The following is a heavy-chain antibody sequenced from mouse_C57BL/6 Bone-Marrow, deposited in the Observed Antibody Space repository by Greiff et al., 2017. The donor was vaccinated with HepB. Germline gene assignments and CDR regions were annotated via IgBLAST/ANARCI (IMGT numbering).Heavy chain of an antibody. CDR1: GFSFNTYA. V-gene: IGHV10-1*01. Sequence: DVKLQESGGGLVQPKGSLKLSCAASGFSFNTYAMNWVRQAPGKGLEWVARIRSKSNNYATYYADSVKDRFTISRDDSESMLYLQMNNLKTEDTAMYYCVEGSLAYWGQGTLVTVSA. J-gene: IGHJ3*01. CDR2: IRSKSNNYAT. CDR3: VEGSLAY.